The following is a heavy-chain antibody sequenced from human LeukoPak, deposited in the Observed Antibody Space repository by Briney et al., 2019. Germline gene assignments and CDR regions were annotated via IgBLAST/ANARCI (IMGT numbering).Heavy chain of an antibody. CDR3: ARETIVGGTWFDY. J-gene: IGHJ4*02. CDR2: INSDGSGT. Sequence: PGGSLRLSCAASGFTFSSYWMHWVRQVPGKGLVWVSRINSDGSGTTYADSVKGRFTISRDNAKNTLYLQMNSLRAEDTAVYYCARETIVGGTWFDYWGQGTLVTVSS. CDR1: GFTFSSYW. D-gene: IGHD1-26*01. V-gene: IGHV3-74*01.